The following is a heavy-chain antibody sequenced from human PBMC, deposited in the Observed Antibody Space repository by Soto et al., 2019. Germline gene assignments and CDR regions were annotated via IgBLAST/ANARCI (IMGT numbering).Heavy chain of an antibody. J-gene: IGHJ6*01. CDR1: GFTFSDHY. CDR2: SRNRVNSHTT. CDR3: TRGLLGGAPSYTFHGMDV. Sequence: EVQLVESGGGLVQPGGSLRLSCAASGFTFSDHYMDWVSQAPGKGLEWVARSRNRVNSHTTEYAASVKGRFTISRDESESSLYLQMNSLKTEDTSVYYCTRGLLGGAPSYTFHGMDVWGQGTAVTVSS. V-gene: IGHV3-72*01. D-gene: IGHD1-26*01.